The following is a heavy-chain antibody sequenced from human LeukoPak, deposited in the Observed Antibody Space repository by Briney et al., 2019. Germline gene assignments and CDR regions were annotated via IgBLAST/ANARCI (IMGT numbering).Heavy chain of an antibody. Sequence: PSETLSLTCAVYGGSFSGYYWSRIRQPPGKGLEWIGEINHSGSTNYNPSLKSRVTISVDTSKNQFSLKLSSVTAADTAVYYCARVVTAYVWGSYRPPAYNWFDPWGQGTLVTVSS. CDR1: GGSFSGYY. V-gene: IGHV4-34*01. J-gene: IGHJ5*02. CDR2: INHSGST. D-gene: IGHD3-16*02. CDR3: ARVVTAYVWGSYRPPAYNWFDP.